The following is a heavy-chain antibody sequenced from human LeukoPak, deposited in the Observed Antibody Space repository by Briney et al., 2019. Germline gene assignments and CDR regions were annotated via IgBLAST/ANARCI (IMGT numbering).Heavy chain of an antibody. Sequence: SVKVSCKAPGDTFGSYAISWVRQAHGQGLEWMGRTIPILGIAKYAQKFQGRLTITADTSTSTAYMQLTNLRSDDTAVYYCASQFLLPFDYWGRGTLVTVSS. CDR2: TIPILGIA. D-gene: IGHD3-22*01. CDR1: GDTFGSYA. CDR3: ASQFLLPFDY. V-gene: IGHV1-69*04. J-gene: IGHJ4*02.